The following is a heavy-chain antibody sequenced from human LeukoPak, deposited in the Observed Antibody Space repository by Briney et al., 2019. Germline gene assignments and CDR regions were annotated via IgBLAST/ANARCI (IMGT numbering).Heavy chain of an antibody. CDR2: ISGSGGST. CDR3: AKSSLPTSGGDY. D-gene: IGHD3-10*01. V-gene: IGHV3-23*01. J-gene: IGHJ4*02. CDR1: GFTFSNYG. Sequence: GGSLRLSCSASGFTFSNYGMSWVRQAPGKGLEWVSAISGSGGSTYYADSVKGRFTISRDNSKNTLYLQMNSLRAEDTAVYYCAKSSLPTSGGDYWGQGTLVTVSS.